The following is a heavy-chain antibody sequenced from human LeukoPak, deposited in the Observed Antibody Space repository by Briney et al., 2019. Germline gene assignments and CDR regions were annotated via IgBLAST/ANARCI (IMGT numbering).Heavy chain of an antibody. V-gene: IGHV5-51*01. Sequence: GESLKISCKGSGYSFTSYWIGWVRQMPGKGLEGMGIIYPGDSETRYSQSFQSQLPISADKSLSTAYLQWSSLKASDTAMYYCAIASELAECFDYWGQGTLVTVSS. CDR2: IYPGDSET. D-gene: IGHD1-26*01. CDR3: AIASELAECFDY. J-gene: IGHJ4*02. CDR1: GYSFTSYW.